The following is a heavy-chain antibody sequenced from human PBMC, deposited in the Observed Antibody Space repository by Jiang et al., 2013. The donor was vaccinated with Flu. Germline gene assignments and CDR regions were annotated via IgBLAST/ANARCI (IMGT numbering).Heavy chain of an antibody. CDR3: ARLSGENYYMDV. CDR2: IWYDGSNK. D-gene: IGHD5-12*01. CDR1: GFTFSSYG. J-gene: IGHJ6*03. V-gene: IGHV3-33*01. Sequence: RSLRLSCAASGFTFSSYGMHWVRQAPGKGLEWVAVIWYDGSNKYYADSVKGRFTISRDNSKNTLYLQMNSLRAEDTAVYYCARLSGENYYMDVWGKGTTVTVSS.